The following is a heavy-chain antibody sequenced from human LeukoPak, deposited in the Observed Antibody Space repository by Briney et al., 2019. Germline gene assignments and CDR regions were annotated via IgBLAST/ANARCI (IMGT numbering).Heavy chain of an antibody. Sequence: GGSLRLSCAASGFTFSSYEMNWVRQAPGKGLEWVSYISSSGSTIYYADSVKGGFTISRDNAKNSLYLQMNSLRAEDTAVYYCARARQWLGILDYWGQGTLVTVSS. D-gene: IGHD6-19*01. J-gene: IGHJ4*02. V-gene: IGHV3-48*03. CDR2: ISSSGSTI. CDR3: ARARQWLGILDY. CDR1: GFTFSSYE.